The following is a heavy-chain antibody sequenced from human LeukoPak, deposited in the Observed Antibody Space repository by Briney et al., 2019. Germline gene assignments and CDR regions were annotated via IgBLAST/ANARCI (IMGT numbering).Heavy chain of an antibody. CDR3: ARDRYCSGRSCYGPPDY. CDR2: IYYNEGT. Sequence: SETLSLTCTVSGDSISSRSYYWGWIRQPPGKGLEWLGSIYYNEGTYYNPSLKSRVTISVDTSKNQFSLKLNFVTAADTAVYYCARDRYCSGRSCYGPPDYWGQGALVIVSS. D-gene: IGHD2-15*01. J-gene: IGHJ4*02. CDR1: GDSISSRSYY. V-gene: IGHV4-39*07.